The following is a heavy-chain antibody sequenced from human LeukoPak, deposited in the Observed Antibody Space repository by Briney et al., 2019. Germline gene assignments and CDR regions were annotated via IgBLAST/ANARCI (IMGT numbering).Heavy chain of an antibody. CDR1: GYTFTSYG. CDR3: ARDGDVWGSGSYYTT. D-gene: IGHD3-10*01. Sequence: ASVKVSCKASGYTFTSYGISWVRQAPGQGLEWMGWISAYNGNTNYAQKLQGRVTMTTDTSTSTAYMELRSLRSDDTAVYYCARDGDVWGSGSYYTTWGQGTLVTVSS. J-gene: IGHJ5*02. V-gene: IGHV1-18*01. CDR2: ISAYNGNT.